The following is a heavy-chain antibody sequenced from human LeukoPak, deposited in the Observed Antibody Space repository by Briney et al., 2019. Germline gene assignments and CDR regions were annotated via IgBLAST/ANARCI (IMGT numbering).Heavy chain of an antibody. V-gene: IGHV3-64*01. CDR1: GFTFSTYA. D-gene: IGHD2-2*01. Sequence: GGSLRLSCAASGFTFSTYAMHWVRQAPGKGLEYVSSISDSGGSTFYANSVKGRFTISRDNSKNTLYLQMGSLRAEDMAVYYCARRYCSSTTCSHFDQWGQGTLVTVSS. CDR2: ISDSGGST. CDR3: ARRYCSSTTCSHFDQ. J-gene: IGHJ4*02.